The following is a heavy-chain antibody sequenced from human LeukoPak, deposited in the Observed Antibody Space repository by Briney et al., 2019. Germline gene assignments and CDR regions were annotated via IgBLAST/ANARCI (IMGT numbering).Heavy chain of an antibody. J-gene: IGHJ4*02. V-gene: IGHV3-48*03. CDR2: SSTCGNTI. CDR1: GFSFSSCD. Sequence: PGGSLRLSCAVSGFSFSSCDMYWVCQAQGGGVERVSYSSTCGNTIHYAHSVRGGFTFSRDNTKNSVSLQMNSLSAEDTAAFYCASRQRYTGYDYWGQGTLVTVSS. CDR3: ASRQRYTGYDY. D-gene: IGHD5-12*01.